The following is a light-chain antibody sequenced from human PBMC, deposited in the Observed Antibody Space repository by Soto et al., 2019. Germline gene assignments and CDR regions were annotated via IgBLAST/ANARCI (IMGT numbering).Light chain of an antibody. CDR2: KAS. CDR3: QQYNGYWT. CDR1: QSISSW. Sequence: DIQMTQSPSTLSASVGDRVTITCRASQSISSWLAWYQQKPGKAPKLLIYKASSLESGVPSRFSGSGSGTEFTLTISSLQPDDFATYYCQQYNGYWTFGQGTKLEIK. V-gene: IGKV1-5*03. J-gene: IGKJ1*01.